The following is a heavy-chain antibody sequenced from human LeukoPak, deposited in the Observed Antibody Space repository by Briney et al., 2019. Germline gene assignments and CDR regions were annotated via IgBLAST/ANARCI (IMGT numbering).Heavy chain of an antibody. CDR3: ARDPSRILWFGESDNWFDP. CDR1: GGTFSSYA. V-gene: IGHV1-69*13. J-gene: IGHJ5*02. CDR2: IIPIFGTA. Sequence: SVKVSCKVSGGTFSSYAISWVRQAPGQGLEWMGGIIPIFGTANYAQKFQGRVAITADESTSTAYMELSSLRSEDTAVYYCARDPSRILWFGESDNWFDPWGQGTLVTVSS. D-gene: IGHD3-10*01.